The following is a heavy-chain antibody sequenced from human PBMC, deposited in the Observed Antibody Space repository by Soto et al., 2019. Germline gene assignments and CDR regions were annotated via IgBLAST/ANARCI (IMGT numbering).Heavy chain of an antibody. CDR2: INHSGST. V-gene: IGHV4-34*01. CDR3: ASRPTGQIVGAIPVYFDY. D-gene: IGHD1-26*01. CDR1: GGSFSGYY. J-gene: IGHJ4*02. Sequence: PSETLSLTCAVYGGSFSGYYWSWIRQPPGKGLEWIGEINHSGSTNYNPSLKSRVTISVDTSKNQFSLKLSSVTAADTAVYYCASRPTGQIVGAIPVYFDYWGQGTLVTVSS.